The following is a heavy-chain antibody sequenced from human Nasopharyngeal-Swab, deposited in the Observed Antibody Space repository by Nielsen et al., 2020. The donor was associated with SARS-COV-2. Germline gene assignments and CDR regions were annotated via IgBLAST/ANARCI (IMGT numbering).Heavy chain of an antibody. CDR2: IHYTGNT. J-gene: IGHJ3*01. D-gene: IGHD3-16*02. Sequence: TLSLTCTVSGGSISSGGYFWSWIRQHPGKGLEWIGYIHYTGNTYYNPSLESRLTISLDTSQNQFSLRLSSVTAADTAVYYCAREVIEQAVSDAFDFWGQGTMVTVSS. CDR1: GGSISSGGYF. V-gene: IGHV4-31*03. CDR3: AREVIEQAVSDAFDF.